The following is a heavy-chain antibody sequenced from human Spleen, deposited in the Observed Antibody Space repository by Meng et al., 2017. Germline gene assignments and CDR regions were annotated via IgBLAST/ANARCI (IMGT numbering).Heavy chain of an antibody. CDR2: INHSGST. J-gene: IGHJ2*01. D-gene: IGHD1-26*01. Sequence: QVQRQQWGVGLLKPSETLSLTCDVYGGSFSGYYWSWIRQPPGKGLEWIGEINHSGSTNYNPSLKSRVTISVDTSKNQFSLKLSSVTAADTAVYYCARHYRNRRYFDLWGRGTLVTVSS. CDR1: GGSFSGYY. V-gene: IGHV4-34*01. CDR3: ARHYRNRRYFDL.